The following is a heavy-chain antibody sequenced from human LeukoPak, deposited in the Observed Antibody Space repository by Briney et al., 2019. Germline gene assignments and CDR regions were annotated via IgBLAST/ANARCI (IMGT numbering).Heavy chain of an antibody. CDR3: ARESSAARRYYYYYYMDV. V-gene: IGHV4-4*07. CDR1: GGSISSYY. J-gene: IGHJ6*03. CDR2: IYTSGST. D-gene: IGHD6-6*01. Sequence: PSETLSLTCTVSGGSISSYYWSWIRQPAGKGLEWIGRIYTSGSTNYNPSLKSRVTTSVDTSKNQFSLKLSSVTAADTAVYYCARESSAARRYYYYYYMDVWGKGTTVTVSS.